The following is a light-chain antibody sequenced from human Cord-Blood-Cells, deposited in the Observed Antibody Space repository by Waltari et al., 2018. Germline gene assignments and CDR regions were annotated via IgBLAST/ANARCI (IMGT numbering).Light chain of an antibody. Sequence: QSALTQPASVSASPGQSITISYTGTSSDVGSYNLVSWYQQHPGKAPNLMIYEGSKRPSGVSNRFSGSKSGNTASLTISGLQAEDEADYYCCSYAGSSTYVFGTGTKVTVL. CDR2: EGS. V-gene: IGLV2-23*01. CDR1: SSDVGSYNL. J-gene: IGLJ1*01. CDR3: CSYAGSSTYV.